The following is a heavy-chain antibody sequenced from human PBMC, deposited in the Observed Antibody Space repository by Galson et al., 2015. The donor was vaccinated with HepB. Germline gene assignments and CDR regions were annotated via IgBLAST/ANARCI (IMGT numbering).Heavy chain of an antibody. CDR1: GFIVSGIY. Sequence: SLRLSCAASGFIVSGIYMSWVRQAPGKGLEWVSVIYSGGTTYYADSVKGRFTISRHNSKNTLYLQMNSLRAEDTAVYYCARDYYGSGSYPYEAFDIWGQGKIVTVSS. V-gene: IGHV3-53*04. J-gene: IGHJ3*02. CDR2: IYSGGTT. CDR3: ARDYYGSGSYPYEAFDI. D-gene: IGHD3-10*01.